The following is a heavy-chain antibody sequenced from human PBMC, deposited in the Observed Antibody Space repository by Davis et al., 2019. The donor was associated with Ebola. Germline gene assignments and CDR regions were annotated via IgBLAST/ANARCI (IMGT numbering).Heavy chain of an antibody. CDR2: ISSSSSYI. J-gene: IGHJ5*02. CDR3: ARELAGCWFDP. CDR1: GFTFSSYS. D-gene: IGHD6-19*01. V-gene: IGHV3-21*01. Sequence: GESLKISCAASGFTFSSYSMNWVRQAPGKGLEWVSSISSSSSYIYYADSVKGRFTISRDNAKNSLYLQMNSLRAEDTAVYYCARELAGCWFDPWGQGTLVTVSS.